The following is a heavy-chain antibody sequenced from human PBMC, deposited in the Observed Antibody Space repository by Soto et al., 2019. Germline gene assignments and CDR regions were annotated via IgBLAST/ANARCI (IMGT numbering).Heavy chain of an antibody. Sequence: QVQLQESGPELVKPSQTLSLTCTVSGGSISSGGYYWSWIRQHPGKGLEWIGYIYYSGSTYYNPSLRGGVTISVDTSKNQFSLKLSSVTAADTAVYYCARWVGATSFDYWGQGTLVTVSS. J-gene: IGHJ4*02. CDR2: IYYSGST. CDR1: GGSISSGGYY. CDR3: ARWVGATSFDY. V-gene: IGHV4-31*03. D-gene: IGHD1-26*01.